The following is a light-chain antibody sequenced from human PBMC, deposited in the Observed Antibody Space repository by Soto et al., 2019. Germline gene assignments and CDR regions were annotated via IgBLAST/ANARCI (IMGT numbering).Light chain of an antibody. CDR1: SSDVGGYNY. V-gene: IGLV2-14*03. Sequence: QSALTQPASVSGSPGQSITFSCTGTSSDVGGYNYVSWYQQHPGKAPKLMIYDVSNRPSGVSNRFSGSKSGNTASLTISGLQAEDEADYYCSSYTSRSTVLFGGGTKVTVL. J-gene: IGLJ2*01. CDR3: SSYTSRSTVL. CDR2: DVS.